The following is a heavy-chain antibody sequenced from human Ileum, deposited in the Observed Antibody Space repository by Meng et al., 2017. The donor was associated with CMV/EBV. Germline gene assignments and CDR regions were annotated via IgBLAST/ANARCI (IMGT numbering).Heavy chain of an antibody. Sequence: GESLKISCAASGFTFSSYWMSWVRQAPGKGLEWVANIKQDGSEKYYVDSVKGRFTISRDNAKNSLYLQMNSLRAEDTAVYYCARDREGADYDFWSGYFSVLWNWGQGTLVTVSS. D-gene: IGHD3-3*01. CDR3: ARDREGADYDFWSGYFSVLWN. CDR1: GFTFSSYW. V-gene: IGHV3-7*01. CDR2: IKQDGSEK. J-gene: IGHJ4*02.